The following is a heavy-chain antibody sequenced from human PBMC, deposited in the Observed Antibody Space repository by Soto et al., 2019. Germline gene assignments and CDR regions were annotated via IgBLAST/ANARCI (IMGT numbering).Heavy chain of an antibody. J-gene: IGHJ4*02. CDR3: ASAHSGSYYPIDY. V-gene: IGHV5-51*01. CDR2: IYPGDSDT. D-gene: IGHD1-26*01. Sequence: PGESLKISCQGSGYSFTSYWIGWVRQMPGKGLEWMGIIYPGDSDTRYSPSFQGQVTISADKSISTAYLQWSSLRASDTAMYYCASAHSGSYYPIDYWGQGTLVTVSS. CDR1: GYSFTSYW.